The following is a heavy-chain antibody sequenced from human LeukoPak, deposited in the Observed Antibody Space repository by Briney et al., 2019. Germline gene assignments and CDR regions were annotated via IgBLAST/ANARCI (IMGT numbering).Heavy chain of an antibody. CDR3: AGATLGSLDH. CDR1: GFIFSTYD. CDR2: VGTVGDT. D-gene: IGHD2-15*01. V-gene: IGHV3-13*01. J-gene: IGHJ4*02. Sequence: GGSLRLSCAASGFIFSTYDMHWVRQAAGKGLEWVSSVGTVGDTYYSDSVKGRFSLSRDDAVNSFYLQMNNLRPEDTAVYYCAGATLGSLDHWGQGALVTVSS.